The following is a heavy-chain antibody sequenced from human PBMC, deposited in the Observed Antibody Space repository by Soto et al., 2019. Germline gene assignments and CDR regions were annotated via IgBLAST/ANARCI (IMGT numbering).Heavy chain of an antibody. V-gene: IGHV4-30-4*01. Sequence: SETLSLTCTVSGGSISSGDYYWIWIRQPPGKGLEWIGYIYYSGSTYYNPSLKSRVTISVDTSKNQFSLKLSSVTAADTAVYYCVRGGGTGTTDYWGQGTLVTVSS. CDR1: GGSISSGDYY. CDR3: VRGGGTGTTDY. J-gene: IGHJ4*02. D-gene: IGHD1-1*01. CDR2: IYYSGST.